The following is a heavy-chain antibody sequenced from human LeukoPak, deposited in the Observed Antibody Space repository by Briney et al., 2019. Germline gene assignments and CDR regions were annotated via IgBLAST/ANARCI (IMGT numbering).Heavy chain of an antibody. CDR2: IYYSGST. CDR1: GGSISSYY. Sequence: SETLSLTCTVSGGSISSYYWSWIRQPPGKGLEWIGYIYYSGSTNYNPSLKSRVTISVDTSKNQFSLKLSSVTAADTAVYYCARGRSSMVRGYYYYYMDVWGNGTTVTISS. J-gene: IGHJ6*03. D-gene: IGHD3-10*01. CDR3: ARGRSSMVRGYYYYYMDV. V-gene: IGHV4-59*01.